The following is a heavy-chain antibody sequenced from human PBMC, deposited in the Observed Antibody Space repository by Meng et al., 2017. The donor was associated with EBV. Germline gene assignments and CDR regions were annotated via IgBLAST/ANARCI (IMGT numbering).Heavy chain of an antibody. J-gene: IGHJ4*02. CDR2: IIPIFGTA. D-gene: IGHD6-13*01. V-gene: IGHV1-69*01. CDR1: GGTCRSDA. Sequence: LVAAGGRGKKAGSWVKVSCKASGGTCRSDAISWGRQAPGQGLEWMGGIIPIFGTANYAQKFQGRVTITADESTSTAYMELSSLRSEDTAVYYCARGYRGSSWYLGYWGQGTLVTVSS. CDR3: ARGYRGSSWYLGY.